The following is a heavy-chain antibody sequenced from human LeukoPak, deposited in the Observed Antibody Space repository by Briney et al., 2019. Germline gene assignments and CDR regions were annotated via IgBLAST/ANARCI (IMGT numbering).Heavy chain of an antibody. V-gene: IGHV3-30*02. CDR1: GFTFSSYG. CDR3: AKAPILPPLYYFDY. CDR2: IRYDGSNK. Sequence: PGGSLRLSCAASGFTFSSYGMHWVRQAPGKGLEWVAFIRYDGSNKYYADSVKGRFTISRDNSKNTLYLQMNSLRAEDTAVYYCAKAPILPPLYYFDYWGQGTLVTVSS. J-gene: IGHJ4*02. D-gene: IGHD3-9*01.